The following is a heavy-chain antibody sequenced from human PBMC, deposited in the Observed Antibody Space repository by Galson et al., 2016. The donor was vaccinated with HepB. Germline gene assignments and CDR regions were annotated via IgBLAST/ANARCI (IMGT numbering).Heavy chain of an antibody. D-gene: IGHD4-17*01. CDR3: ARGPAVTTQVDH. V-gene: IGHV3-30*03. CDR2: ISNDGRHG. J-gene: IGHJ4*02. Sequence: SLRLSCAASGFIFRHYATHWVRQAPGKGLDWVASISNDGRHGYYADFVKGRFTISRDNSKNTLYLQMNSLTSDDTVIFYCARGPAVTTQVDHWGQGTQVTVSS. CDR1: GFIFRHYA.